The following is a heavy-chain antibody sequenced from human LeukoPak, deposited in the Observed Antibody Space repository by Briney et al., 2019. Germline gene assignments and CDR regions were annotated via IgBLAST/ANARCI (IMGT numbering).Heavy chain of an antibody. J-gene: IGHJ4*02. CDR3: ARNSYCGGDCYSEDY. CDR2: IYTSGST. V-gene: IGHV4-4*07. D-gene: IGHD2-21*02. Sequence: PSETLSLTCTVSGGSISSYYWSWSRQPAGKGLEWIGRIYTSGSTNYNPSLKSRVTMSVDTSKNQFSLKLSSVTAADTAVYYCARNSYCGGDCYSEDYWGQGTLVTVSS. CDR1: GGSISSYY.